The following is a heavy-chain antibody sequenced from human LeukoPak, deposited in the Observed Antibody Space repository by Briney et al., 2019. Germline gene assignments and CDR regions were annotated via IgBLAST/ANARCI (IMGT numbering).Heavy chain of an antibody. CDR3: ARVSSFGGATSVRAFDI. V-gene: IGHV1-18*01. Sequence: ASVKVSCKASGYTFTSYGLSWVRQAPGQGLEWMGWISAYNGNTNYAQKLQGRVTMTTDTSTSTAYMELRSLRSDDTAVYYCARVSSFGGATSVRAFDIWGQGTMVTVSS. CDR2: ISAYNGNT. D-gene: IGHD1-26*01. CDR1: GYTFTSYG. J-gene: IGHJ3*02.